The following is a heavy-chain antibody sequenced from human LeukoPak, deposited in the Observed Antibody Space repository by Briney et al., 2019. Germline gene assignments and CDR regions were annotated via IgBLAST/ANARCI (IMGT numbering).Heavy chain of an antibody. Sequence: PGGSLRPSCAASGFTFSSYGMHWVRQAPGKGLEWVAFIRYDGSNKYYADSVKGRFTISRDNSKNTLYLQMNSLRAEDTAVYYCAKDQVFLEWSNYFDYWGQGTLVTVSS. CDR3: AKDQVFLEWSNYFDY. J-gene: IGHJ4*02. V-gene: IGHV3-30*02. CDR1: GFTFSSYG. CDR2: IRYDGSNK. D-gene: IGHD3-3*01.